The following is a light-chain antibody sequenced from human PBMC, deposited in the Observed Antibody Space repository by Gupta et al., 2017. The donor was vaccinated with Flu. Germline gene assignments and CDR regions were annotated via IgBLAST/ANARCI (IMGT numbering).Light chain of an antibody. CDR2: GAS. CDR3: LQHNSYPWT. V-gene: IGKV1-17*01. J-gene: IGKJ1*01. CDR1: QGIGND. Sequence: DIQMTQSPPSLSASVGDRVTITCRASQGIGNDLGWFQQRPGKAPKRLIYGASSLQGGVPSRFSGSGSGTEFTLTITTMQPEDFATYYCLQHNSYPWTFGQGTKVEVK.